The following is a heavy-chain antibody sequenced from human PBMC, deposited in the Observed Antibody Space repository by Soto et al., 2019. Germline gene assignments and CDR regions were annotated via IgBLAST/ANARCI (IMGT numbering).Heavy chain of an antibody. V-gene: IGHV1-69*01. CDR3: ARDRDIVATIRWAFDY. CDR2: IIPIFGTA. J-gene: IGHJ4*02. Sequence: QVQLVQSGAEVKKPGSSVKVSCKASGGTFSSYAISWVRRAPGQGLEWMGGIIPIFGTANYAQKFQGRVTITADESTSTAYMELSRLRSEDTAVYYCARDRDIVATIRWAFDYWGQGTLVTVS. D-gene: IGHD5-12*01. CDR1: GGTFSSYA.